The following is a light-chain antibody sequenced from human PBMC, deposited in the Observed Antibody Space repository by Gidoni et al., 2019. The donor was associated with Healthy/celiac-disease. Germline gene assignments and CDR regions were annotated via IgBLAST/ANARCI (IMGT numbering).Light chain of an antibody. CDR3: QSYDSSLSGYV. CDR1: SSNIGAGYD. CDR2: GNS. V-gene: IGLV1-40*01. J-gene: IGLJ1*01. Sequence: QSVLTQPPSVSGAPGQRVTISCTGSSSNIGAGYDVHWYQQLPGTAPKLLIYGNSNRPSGVPDRFSGSKPGTSASLAITGLQAEDEADYYCQSYDSSLSGYVFGTGTKVTAL.